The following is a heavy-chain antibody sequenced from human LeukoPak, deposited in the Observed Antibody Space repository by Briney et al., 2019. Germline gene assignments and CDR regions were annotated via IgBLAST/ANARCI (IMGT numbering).Heavy chain of an antibody. D-gene: IGHD2-15*01. CDR1: GFTFSSYS. Sequence: PGGSLRLSCAAPGFTFSSYSMNWVRQAPGKGLEWVSSISSSSSYIYYADSVKGRFTISRDNAKNTLYLQMNSLRAEDTAVYYCARSTVVAASYYYYGMDVWGQGTTVTVSS. CDR3: ARSTVVAASYYYYGMDV. CDR2: ISSSSSYI. J-gene: IGHJ6*02. V-gene: IGHV3-21*01.